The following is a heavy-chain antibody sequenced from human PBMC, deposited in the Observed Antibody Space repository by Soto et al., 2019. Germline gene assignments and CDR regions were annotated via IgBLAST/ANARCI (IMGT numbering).Heavy chain of an antibody. V-gene: IGHV2-5*01. CDR3: AHIVVAGLGYYFDY. Sequence: QYSPFLKSRLTITKDTSKNTVVLTMSNMDPVDTPRYYCAHIVVAGLGYYFDYWGQGTLVTVSS. D-gene: IGHD6-19*01. J-gene: IGHJ4*02.